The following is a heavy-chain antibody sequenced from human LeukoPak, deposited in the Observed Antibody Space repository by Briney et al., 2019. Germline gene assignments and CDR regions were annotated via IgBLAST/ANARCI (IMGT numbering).Heavy chain of an antibody. J-gene: IGHJ4*02. CDR1: AFIFSSYG. Sequence: GGSLRLSCAASAFIFSSYGMHWVRQAPGKGLEWVAYIQYDGSNKQYADSVRGRFSISRDSSKNVLYLQMNSLRAEDTAVYYCAKGGYDSSAFCAYWGQGSLVTVSS. CDR3: AKGGYDSSAFCAY. D-gene: IGHD3-22*01. V-gene: IGHV3-30*02. CDR2: IQYDGSNK.